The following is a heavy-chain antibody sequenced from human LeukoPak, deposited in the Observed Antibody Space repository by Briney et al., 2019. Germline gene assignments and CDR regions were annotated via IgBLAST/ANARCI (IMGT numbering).Heavy chain of an antibody. V-gene: IGHV1-18*01. CDR3: ARVPCSGGSCYSWFDP. CDR2: ISAYNGNT. CDR1: GYTFTSYG. Sequence: GASVKVSCKASGYTFTSYGISWVRQAPGQGLEWMGWISAYNGNTNYAQKLQGRVTMTTDTSTSTAYMELRSLSSDDTAVYYCARVPCSGGSCYSWFDPWGQGTLVTVSS. J-gene: IGHJ5*02. D-gene: IGHD2-15*01.